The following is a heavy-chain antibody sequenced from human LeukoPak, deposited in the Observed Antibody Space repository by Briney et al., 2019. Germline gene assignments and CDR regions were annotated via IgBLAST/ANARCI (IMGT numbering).Heavy chain of an antibody. CDR1: GGTLSNNA. J-gene: IGHJ4*02. Sequence: SVKVSCKASGGTLSNNAFSWVRQAPGQGLEWMGGIIPIFGTTIYAQKFQGRVTITADKSTSTAYMELSSLRSEDTAVYYCARGYYYDSSGYYYFDYWGQGTLVTVSS. CDR3: ARGYYYDSSGYYYFDY. V-gene: IGHV1-69*06. D-gene: IGHD3-22*01. CDR2: IIPIFGTT.